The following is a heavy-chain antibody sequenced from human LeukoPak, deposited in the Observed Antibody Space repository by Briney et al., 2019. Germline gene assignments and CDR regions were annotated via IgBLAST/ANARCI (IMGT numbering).Heavy chain of an antibody. D-gene: IGHD4-17*01. Sequence: SETLSLTCTVSGGSISSYYWSWIRQPPGKGLEWIGYIYYSGSTNCNPSLKSRVTISVDTSKNQFSLKLSSVTAADTAVYYCARLTTVTPPYAFDIWGQGTMVTVSS. J-gene: IGHJ3*02. CDR1: GGSISSYY. V-gene: IGHV4-59*01. CDR2: IYYSGST. CDR3: ARLTTVTPPYAFDI.